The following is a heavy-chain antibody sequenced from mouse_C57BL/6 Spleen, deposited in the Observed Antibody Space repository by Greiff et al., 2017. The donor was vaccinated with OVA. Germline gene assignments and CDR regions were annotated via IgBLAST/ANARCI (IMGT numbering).Heavy chain of an antibody. D-gene: IGHD1-1*01. J-gene: IGHJ2*01. CDR1: GYSITSGYY. Sequence: EVQVVESGPGLVKPSQSLSLTCSVTGYSITSGYYWNWIRQFPGNKLEWMGYISYDGSNNYNPSLKNRISITRDTSKNQFFLKLNSVTTEDTATYYCARGSSYGDFDYWGQGTTLTVSS. CDR2: ISYDGSN. V-gene: IGHV3-6*01. CDR3: ARGSSYGDFDY.